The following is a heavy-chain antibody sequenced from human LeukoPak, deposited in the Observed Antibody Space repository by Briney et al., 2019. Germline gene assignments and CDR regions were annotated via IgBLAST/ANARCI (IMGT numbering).Heavy chain of an antibody. Sequence: GGSLRPPFEPPGFTVSSNYMSWVRQAPGKGLEWVPGFYSGGDTFYPDSVRGGFTTSRDKSTNTLYLYKKSLRAEDTAVYYCAAKVELRSNGPYFNSWGQGTLVTVSS. CDR1: GFTVSSNY. J-gene: IGHJ4*02. D-gene: IGHD1-7*01. CDR2: FYSGGDT. CDR3: AAKVELRSNGPYFNS. V-gene: IGHV3-53*01.